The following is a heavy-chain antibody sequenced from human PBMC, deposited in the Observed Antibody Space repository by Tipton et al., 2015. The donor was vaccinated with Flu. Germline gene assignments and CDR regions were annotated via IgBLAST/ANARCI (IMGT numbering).Heavy chain of an antibody. D-gene: IGHD6-13*01. Sequence: TLSLTCAVYGGSFSGYYWSWIRQPPGKGLEWIGYIYYSGSTYYNPSLKSLVTISVDTSKNQFSLKLSSVTAADTAVYYCARAKQPRWSAFDIWGQGTMVTVSS. CDR1: GGSFSGYY. CDR2: IYYSGST. CDR3: ARAKQPRWSAFDI. J-gene: IGHJ3*02. V-gene: IGHV4-34*09.